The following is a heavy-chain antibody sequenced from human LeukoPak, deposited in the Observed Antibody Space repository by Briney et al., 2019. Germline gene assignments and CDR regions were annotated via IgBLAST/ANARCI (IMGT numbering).Heavy chain of an antibody. V-gene: IGHV4-39*01. CDR2: MFYTGST. Sequence: SETLSLTCTVSGGSITSSSNFWGWIRQPPGKGLEWIGTMFYTGSTYYNPSLKSRVTISVDTSKNRFSLKLSSVTAADTAVYYCARTYQYGSASYGGWYFDLWGRGTLVIVSS. D-gene: IGHD3-10*01. CDR1: GGSITSSSNF. J-gene: IGHJ2*01. CDR3: ARTYQYGSASYGGWYFDL.